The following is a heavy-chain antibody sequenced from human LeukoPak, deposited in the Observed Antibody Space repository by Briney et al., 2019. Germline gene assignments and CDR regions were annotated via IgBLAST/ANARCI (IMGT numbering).Heavy chain of an antibody. CDR2: IGAPGDT. CDR1: GFTLSNYD. D-gene: IGHD2-15*01. Sequence: PGGSLRLSCFASGFTLSNYDMHWVRQVIGKGLEWVSAIGAPGDTYYPDSVKGRFTISREDAKNSLYLQMNNLRAGDTAVYYCARASSGFDYWGQGTLVTVSS. CDR3: ARASSGFDY. J-gene: IGHJ4*02. V-gene: IGHV3-13*01.